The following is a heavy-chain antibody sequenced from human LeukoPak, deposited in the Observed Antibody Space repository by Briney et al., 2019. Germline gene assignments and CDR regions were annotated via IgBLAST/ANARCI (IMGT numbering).Heavy chain of an antibody. CDR3: AAGRLGFDY. Sequence: SQTLSLTCTVSGGSVSSGDYFWTWIRQPPGKGLEWIGYIHYSGSTYYNPSLKSRVTISVDTSKNQFSLKLSSVTAADTAVYYCAAGRLGFDYWGQGTLVTVSS. D-gene: IGHD6-19*01. J-gene: IGHJ4*02. CDR2: IHYSGST. V-gene: IGHV4-30-4*01. CDR1: GGSVSSGDYF.